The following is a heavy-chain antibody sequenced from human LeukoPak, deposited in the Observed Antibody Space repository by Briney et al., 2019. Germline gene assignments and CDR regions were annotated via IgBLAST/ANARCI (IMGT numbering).Heavy chain of an antibody. CDR2: ISSSSSYI. J-gene: IGHJ6*02. V-gene: IGHV3-21*01. CDR1: GFTFSSYS. CDR3: ARRRWLQSIYYYYGMDV. Sequence: GGSLRLSCAASGFTFSSYSMNWVRQSPGKGLEWVASISSSSSYIYYADSVKGRFTISRDNAKNSLYLQMNSLRAEDTAVYYCARRRWLQSIYYYYGMDVWGQGTTVTVSS. D-gene: IGHD5-24*01.